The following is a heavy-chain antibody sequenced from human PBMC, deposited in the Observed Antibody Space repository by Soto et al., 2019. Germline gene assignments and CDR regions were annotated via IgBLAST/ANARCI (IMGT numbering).Heavy chain of an antibody. Sequence: GASVKVSCKASGYTFTNYAMHWVRQAPGQRFEWMGWINAGNGNTKYSQKFQGRFTITRDTSASTAYMELSSLRSEDTAVYYCARGGSLYWYFDLWGRGTLVTVSS. V-gene: IGHV1-3*01. D-gene: IGHD1-26*01. CDR2: INAGNGNT. CDR1: GYTFTNYA. CDR3: ARGGSLYWYFDL. J-gene: IGHJ2*01.